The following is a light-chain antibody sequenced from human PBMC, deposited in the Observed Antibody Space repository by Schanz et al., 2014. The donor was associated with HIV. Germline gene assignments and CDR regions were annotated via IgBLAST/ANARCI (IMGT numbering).Light chain of an antibody. CDR3: CSYTTTSTYV. CDR2: DVS. V-gene: IGLV2-14*03. J-gene: IGLJ1*01. CDR1: SGDVGSYNY. Sequence: QSALTPPSSFSGSPGQSISISCTGTSGDVGSYNYVSWYQQHPGKAPKLMIYDVSNRPSGVSSRFSGSKSGNTASLTISGLQAEDEADYYCCSYTTTSTYVFGAGTKLTVL.